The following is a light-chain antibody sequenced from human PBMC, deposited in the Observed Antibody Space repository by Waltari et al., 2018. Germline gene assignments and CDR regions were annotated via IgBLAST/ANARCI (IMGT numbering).Light chain of an antibody. CDR1: SSDSVYYDF. CDR3: SSYPRTGTWL. J-gene: IGLJ3*02. CDR2: DVT. Sequence: QFALTQPASVSGSPGQSVTISCTGTSSDSVYYDFLSWYQQPPGKAPKLIIFDVTTRPSGFSNRFSGSKSGSTASLTISGLQAEDEADYFCSSYPRTGTWLFGGGTKLTVL. V-gene: IGLV2-14*03.